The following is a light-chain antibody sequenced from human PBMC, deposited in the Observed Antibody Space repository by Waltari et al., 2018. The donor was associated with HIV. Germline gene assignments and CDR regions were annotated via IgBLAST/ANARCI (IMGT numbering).Light chain of an antibody. CDR2: LNSDGSH. J-gene: IGLJ3*02. Sequence: QLVLTQSPSASASLGASVKLTCTLSSGHSSHAIAWHQQQPEKGHRYLMKLNSDGSHSKGDGIPDRFSGSSSGAERYLTISSLQSEDEADYYCQTWGTGIRVFGGGTKLTVL. V-gene: IGLV4-69*01. CDR1: SGHSSHA. CDR3: QTWGTGIRV.